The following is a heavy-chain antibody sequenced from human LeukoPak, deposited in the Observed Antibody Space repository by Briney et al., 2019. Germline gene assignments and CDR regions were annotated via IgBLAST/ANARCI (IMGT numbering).Heavy chain of an antibody. CDR3: ARQDSSGWYGNRGAFDI. CDR2: IYTGDSDT. V-gene: IGHV5-51*01. J-gene: IGHJ3*02. D-gene: IGHD6-19*01. Sequence: GESLKISCKGSGYSFTSYWIGWVRQMPGKGLEGMGIIYTGDSDTRYSPSFQGQVTISADNSISTAYLQWSSLKASDTAMYYCARQDSSGWYGNRGAFDIWGQGTMVTVSS. CDR1: GYSFTSYW.